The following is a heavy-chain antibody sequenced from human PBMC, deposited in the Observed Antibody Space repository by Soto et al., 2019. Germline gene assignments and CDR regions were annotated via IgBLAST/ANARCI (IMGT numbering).Heavy chain of an antibody. Sequence: QVQLVQSGAEVKKPGASVRVSCKASGYPFSSYGITWVRQAPGQGLEWVGWISAYNGNTNYAQRLQGRVTMTTDTSTSTAYMELRSLRSDDTAMYYCARDGIGGWKPKYFWGQGTQVTVSS. D-gene: IGHD2-15*01. J-gene: IGHJ4*02. V-gene: IGHV1-18*04. CDR2: ISAYNGNT. CDR1: GYPFSSYG. CDR3: ARDGIGGWKPKYF.